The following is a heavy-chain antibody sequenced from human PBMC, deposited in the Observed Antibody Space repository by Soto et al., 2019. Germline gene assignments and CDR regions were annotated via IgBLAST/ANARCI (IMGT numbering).Heavy chain of an antibody. J-gene: IGHJ4*02. CDR2: IYYSGST. D-gene: IGHD4-17*01. V-gene: IGHV4-59*01. Sequence: PSETLSLTCTVSGGSISSDYGSGIRQPPGKGLEGIGYIYYSGSTNYNPSLKIRVTISVDTSKNQFSLKLSSVTAADTAVYYCARRYGASFHYWGQGTLVTVSS. CDR3: ARRYGASFHY. CDR1: GGSISSDY.